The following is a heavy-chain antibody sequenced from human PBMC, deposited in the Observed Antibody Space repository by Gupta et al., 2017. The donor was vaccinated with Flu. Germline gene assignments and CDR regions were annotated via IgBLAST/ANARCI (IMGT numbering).Heavy chain of an antibody. Sequence: QLVAFGGGVVKPGGCLRLPCAASGFTFRTYGMNWVRQAPGKGLEWVSYISSSSSYIDYADSVKGRFTISRDNAKNSLYLQMNNLRDEDTAVYHCARALAEGQTLDCWGQGTVVTVSS. CDR3: ARALAEGQTLDC. CDR2: ISSSSSYI. J-gene: IGHJ4*02. D-gene: IGHD3-3*02. CDR1: GFTFRTYG. V-gene: IGHV3-21*05.